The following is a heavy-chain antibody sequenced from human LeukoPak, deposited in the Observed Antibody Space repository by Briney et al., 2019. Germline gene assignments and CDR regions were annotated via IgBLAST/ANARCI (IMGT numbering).Heavy chain of an antibody. CDR3: ARRPRGYSYGYFDY. V-gene: IGHV4-31*11. J-gene: IGHJ4*02. CDR1: GGSFSGYY. CDR2: IYYSGST. D-gene: IGHD5-18*01. Sequence: SETLSLTCAVYGGSFSGYYWSWIRQHPGKGLEWIGYIYYSGSTYYNPSLKSRVTISVDTSKNQFSLKLSSVTAADTAVYYCARRPRGYSYGYFDYWGQGTLVTVSS.